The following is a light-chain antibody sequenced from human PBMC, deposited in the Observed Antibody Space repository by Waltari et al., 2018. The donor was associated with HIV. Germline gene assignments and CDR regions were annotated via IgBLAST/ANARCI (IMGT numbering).Light chain of an antibody. Sequence: QSVLTQPPSVSAAPGQQVTISCSSTSSNIGNDYVSWYQHVPGAAPRLLIYDNTKRPSGIPDRFSGSKSGTSATLAITGLQTGDEADYYCGTWDRTLGGGVFGGGTKLTVL. CDR3: GTWDRTLGGGV. V-gene: IGLV1-51*01. J-gene: IGLJ3*02. CDR1: SSNIGNDY. CDR2: DNT.